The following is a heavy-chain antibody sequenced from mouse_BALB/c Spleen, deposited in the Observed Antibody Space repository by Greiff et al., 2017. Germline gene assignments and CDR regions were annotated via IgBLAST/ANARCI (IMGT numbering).Heavy chain of an antibody. CDR2: ISDGGSYT. J-gene: IGHJ2*01. D-gene: IGHD2-1*01. Sequence: DVKLVESGGGLVKPGGSLKLSCAASGFTFSDYYMYWVRQTPEKRLEWVATISDGGSYTYYPDSVKGRFTISRDNAKNNLYLQMSSLKSEDTAMYYCARAPYGNYERGYFDYWGQGTTLTVSS. V-gene: IGHV5-4*02. CDR3: ARAPYGNYERGYFDY. CDR1: GFTFSDYY.